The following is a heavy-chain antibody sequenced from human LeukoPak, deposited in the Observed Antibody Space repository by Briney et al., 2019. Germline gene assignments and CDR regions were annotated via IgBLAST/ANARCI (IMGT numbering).Heavy chain of an antibody. CDR2: ISGSGGST. Sequence: PGGSLRLSCAASGFTFSSYAMSWVRQAPGKGLEWVSAISGSGGSTYYADSVKGRFTISRDNSKNTLYLQMNSLRTEDTAVYYCAKANTAMPGYYYGMDVWGQGTTVTVSS. CDR1: GFTFSSYA. V-gene: IGHV3-23*01. J-gene: IGHJ6*02. CDR3: AKANTAMPGYYYGMDV. D-gene: IGHD5-18*01.